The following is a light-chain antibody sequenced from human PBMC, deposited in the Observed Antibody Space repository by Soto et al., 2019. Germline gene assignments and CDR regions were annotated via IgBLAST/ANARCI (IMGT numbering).Light chain of an antibody. Sequence: DIQMTQSPSTLSASVGDTVTVTCRASQSIGRWLAWYQQKPGKAPKLLIFDASTLENGVPARFSGSRSGTDFTLTISSLQPDDFATYYCQQYHRSSITFGQGTRLEIK. CDR3: QQYHRSSIT. CDR2: DAS. CDR1: QSIGRW. V-gene: IGKV1-5*01. J-gene: IGKJ5*01.